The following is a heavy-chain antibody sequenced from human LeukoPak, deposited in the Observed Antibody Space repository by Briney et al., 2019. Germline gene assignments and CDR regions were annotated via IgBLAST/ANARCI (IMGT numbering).Heavy chain of an antibody. D-gene: IGHD2-2*01. Sequence: GGSLRLSCAVSGFTFSSYSMNWVRQAPGKGLEWVSYISGSYSNIKYADSVKGRFTISRDNARNSLYLQMNSLRDEDTAVYYCARDHQHCLDIWGQGTMVTVSS. CDR2: ISGSYSNI. CDR3: ARDHQHCLDI. J-gene: IGHJ3*02. CDR1: GFTFSSYS. V-gene: IGHV3-48*02.